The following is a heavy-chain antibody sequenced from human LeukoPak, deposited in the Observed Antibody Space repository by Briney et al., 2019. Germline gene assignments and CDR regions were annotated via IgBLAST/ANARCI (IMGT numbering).Heavy chain of an antibody. Sequence: SETLSLTCTVSGGSISSGSFYWSWIRQPPGKGLEWIGYISYSGNTNYNPSLESRVTISLDIFKNQFSLKLTSVTAADTAVYYCARAGYHYDSSGYSPFDYWGQGTLVTV. D-gene: IGHD3-22*01. V-gene: IGHV4-61*01. J-gene: IGHJ4*02. CDR3: ARAGYHYDSSGYSPFDY. CDR1: GGSISSGSFY. CDR2: ISYSGNT.